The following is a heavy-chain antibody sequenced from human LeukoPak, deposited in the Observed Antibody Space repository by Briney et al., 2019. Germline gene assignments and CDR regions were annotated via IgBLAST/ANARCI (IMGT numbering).Heavy chain of an antibody. D-gene: IGHD2-8*01. CDR1: GGTFSSYA. V-gene: IGHV1-69*05. J-gene: IGHJ5*02. CDR3: ERDGGYCTNGVCYTAGWFDP. CDR2: IIPIFGTA. Sequence: GASVKVSCKASGGTFSSYAISWVRQAPGQGLEWMGGIIPIFGTANYAQKFQGRVTITTDESTSTAYMELSSLRSEDTAVYYCERDGGYCTNGVCYTAGWFDPWGQGTLVTVSS.